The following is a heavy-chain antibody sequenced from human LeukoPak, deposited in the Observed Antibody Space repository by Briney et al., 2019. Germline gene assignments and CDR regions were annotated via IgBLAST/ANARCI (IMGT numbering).Heavy chain of an antibody. V-gene: IGHV4-4*07. CDR1: GGSISSYY. D-gene: IGHD3-10*01. Sequence: PSDTLSLNCTVAGGSISSYYWIWIRQPAGNALDLIGRIYTSGSTNYNPSLKSRVTMSVDTSKNQFSLKLSSVTAADTAVYYCAREIRGITMVQGVIDYWGQGTLVTVSS. J-gene: IGHJ4*02. CDR3: AREIRGITMVQGVIDY. CDR2: IYTSGST.